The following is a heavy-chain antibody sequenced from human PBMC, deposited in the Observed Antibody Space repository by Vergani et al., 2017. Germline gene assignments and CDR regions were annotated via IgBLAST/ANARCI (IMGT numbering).Heavy chain of an antibody. CDR3: AKGHIAARPF. Sequence: DVQLLESGGGQVQPGGSLRLSCVASGLTFRGYAMTWVRQIPGKAPEWVSAINGRGSNSYYADSVKGRFTISRDDSRGEVYLQMNSLRADDTAVYYCAKGHIAARPFWGQGTLVTVSS. CDR2: INGRGSNS. D-gene: IGHD6-6*01. J-gene: IGHJ4*02. V-gene: IGHV3-23*01. CDR1: GLTFRGYA.